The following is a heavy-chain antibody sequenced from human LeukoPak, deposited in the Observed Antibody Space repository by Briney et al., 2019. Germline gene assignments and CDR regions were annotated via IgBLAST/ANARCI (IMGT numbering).Heavy chain of an antibody. CDR3: AREVRYSSGWYAYFDY. J-gene: IGHJ4*02. Sequence: PSETLSLTCTVSGGSSSSYYWSWIRQPPGKGLEWIGYIYYSGSTNYNPSLKSRVTISVDTSKNQFSLKLSSVTAADTAVYYCAREVRYSSGWYAYFDYWGQGTLVTVSS. D-gene: IGHD6-19*01. V-gene: IGHV4-59*01. CDR1: GGSSSSYY. CDR2: IYYSGST.